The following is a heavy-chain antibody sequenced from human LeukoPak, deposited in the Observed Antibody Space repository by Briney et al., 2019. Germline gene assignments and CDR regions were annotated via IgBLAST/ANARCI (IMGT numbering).Heavy chain of an antibody. CDR1: GFTFSTYA. CDR2: ISGTGDST. Sequence: HSGGSLRLSCAASGFTFSTYAMSWVRQAPGKGLEWVSAISGTGDSTYYADSVKGRFTISRDNSKNTLYLQMNSLRAEDTAVYYCAKPYDTSGNYWAPFDNWGQGTLVTVSS. CDR3: AKPYDTSGNYWAPFDN. J-gene: IGHJ4*02. V-gene: IGHV3-23*01. D-gene: IGHD3-22*01.